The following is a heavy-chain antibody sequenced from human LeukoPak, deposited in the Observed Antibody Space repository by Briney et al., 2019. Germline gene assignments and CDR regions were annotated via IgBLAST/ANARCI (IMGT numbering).Heavy chain of an antibody. CDR1: GYTFSSYA. D-gene: IGHD1-26*01. Sequence: GGSLRLSCAASGYTFSSYALTWVRQAPGKGLEWVSAISGSGVSTYYADCVKGRFTIYRDNSKNTLYLQMSSLRAEDTAVYYCARVLRSNSGTDDSWGQGTLVTVPS. V-gene: IGHV3-23*01. CDR2: ISGSGVST. CDR3: ARVLRSNSGTDDS. J-gene: IGHJ5*02.